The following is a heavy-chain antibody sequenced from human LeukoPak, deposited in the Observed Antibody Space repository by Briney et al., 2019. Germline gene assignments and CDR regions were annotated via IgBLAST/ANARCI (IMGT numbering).Heavy chain of an antibody. J-gene: IGHJ3*02. D-gene: IGHD2-21*01. V-gene: IGHV4-59*01. CDR3: ARDPKVEGDFGGAGAFDI. Sequence: SETLSLTCTVSGGSMSSYYGSWIRQPPGKGLEWIVHLSYNGSTNYNPSRKSRVPISVDTYKHQSSPKLSSVTAADTAVYYCARDPKVEGDFGGAGAFDIWGQGTMVTVSS. CDR2: LSYNGST. CDR1: GGSMSSYY.